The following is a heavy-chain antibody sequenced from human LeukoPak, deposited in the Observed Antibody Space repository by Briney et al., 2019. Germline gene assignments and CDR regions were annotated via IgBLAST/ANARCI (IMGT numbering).Heavy chain of an antibody. J-gene: IGHJ2*01. V-gene: IGHV1-69*13. CDR2: IIPIFGTA. D-gene: IGHD3-22*01. CDR3: ARGGLLLRHWYFDL. CDR1: GGTFSSYA. Sequence: SVKVSCKASGGTFSSYAISWVRQAPGQGLEWMGGIIPIFGTANYAQKFQGRVTITADESTSTAYMELSSLRSEDTAVYYCARGGLLLRHWYFDLWGRGTLVTVSS.